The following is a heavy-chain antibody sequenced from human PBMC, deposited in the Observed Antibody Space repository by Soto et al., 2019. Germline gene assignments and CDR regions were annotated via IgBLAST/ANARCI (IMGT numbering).Heavy chain of an antibody. CDR3: ARFLNVPHLGNYYYCIDV. CDR1: GGAFSDYA. CDR2: IMPIFRAS. V-gene: IGHV1-69*12. J-gene: IGHJ6*02. D-gene: IGHD3-10*01. Sequence: QVQLVQSGAEVKKPGSSVKVSCKASGGAFSDYAFSWVRQAPGQGLEWLGGIMPIFRASDYAQKFQGRVTITADEFTRTAYMEMNSLRSYDTAVDYGARFLNVPHLGNYYYCIDVWGQGTTVTVS.